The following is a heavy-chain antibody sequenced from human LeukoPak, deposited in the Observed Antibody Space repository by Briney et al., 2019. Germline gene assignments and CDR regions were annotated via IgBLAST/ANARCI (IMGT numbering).Heavy chain of an antibody. D-gene: IGHD6-13*01. Sequence: GGSLRLSCAASGFTFSNYWMTWVRQAPGPGLEGVANINQDGSEKNYVDSVKGRFTISRDNAKNSLYLQMNSLRVEDTAVYYCATRSSHTSSWYVYLFWDYWGQGALVTVSS. V-gene: IGHV3-7*01. CDR3: ATRSSHTSSWYVYLFWDY. CDR1: GFTFSNYW. J-gene: IGHJ4*02. CDR2: INQDGSEK.